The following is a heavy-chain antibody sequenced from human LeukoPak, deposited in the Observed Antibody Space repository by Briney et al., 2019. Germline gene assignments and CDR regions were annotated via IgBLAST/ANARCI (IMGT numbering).Heavy chain of an antibody. V-gene: IGHV3-20*04. CDR1: GFTFDDYG. CDR3: ASSLRYDAFDI. J-gene: IGHJ3*02. Sequence: GGSLRLSCAASGFTFDDYGMSWVRQVPGKGLEWVSGINWNGGSTGNADSVKGRFTISRDNAKNSLYLQMNSLRAEDTAVYYCASSLRYDAFDIWGQGTMVTVSS. D-gene: IGHD4-17*01. CDR2: INWNGGST.